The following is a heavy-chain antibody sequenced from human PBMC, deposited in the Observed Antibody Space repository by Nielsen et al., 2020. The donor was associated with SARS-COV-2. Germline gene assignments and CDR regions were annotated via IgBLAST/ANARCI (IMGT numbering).Heavy chain of an antibody. V-gene: IGHV5-51*01. D-gene: IGHD4-23*01. CDR2: IYPGDSAT. Sequence: GESLKISCKGSGYSFTSYWIGWVRQMPGKGLEWLGIIYPGDSATRYSPSFQGQVTISADKSISTAYLQWSNLKASDTAMYYCARHARLGGPLYWYFDLWGRGTLVTVSS. J-gene: IGHJ2*01. CDR3: ARHARLGGPLYWYFDL. CDR1: GYSFTSYW.